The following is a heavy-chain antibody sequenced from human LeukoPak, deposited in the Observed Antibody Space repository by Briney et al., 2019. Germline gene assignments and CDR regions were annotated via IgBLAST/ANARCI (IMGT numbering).Heavy chain of an antibody. CDR2: IYYSGST. CDR3: AGLVGSYGYFDY. V-gene: IGHV4-59*08. D-gene: IGHD5-18*01. Sequence: SETLSLTCTVSGGSISSYYWSWIRQPPGKGLEWIGYIYYSGSTNYNPSLKSRVTISVDTSKNQFSLKLSSVTAADTAVYYCAGLVGSYGYFDYWGQGTLVTVSS. J-gene: IGHJ4*02. CDR1: GGSISSYY.